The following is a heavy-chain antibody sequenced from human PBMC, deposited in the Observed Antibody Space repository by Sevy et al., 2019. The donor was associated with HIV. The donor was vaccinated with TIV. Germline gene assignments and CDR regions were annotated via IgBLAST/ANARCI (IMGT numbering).Heavy chain of an antibody. CDR2: ISYDGSNK. CDR1: GFTFSSYA. J-gene: IGHJ4*02. D-gene: IGHD3-16*01. CDR3: ARGGGLPPSTFGSIWHYFDY. Sequence: GGSLRLSCAASGFTFSSYAMHWVRQAPGKGLEWVAVISYDGSNKYYADSVKGRFTISRDNSKNTLYLQMNSLRAEDTAVYYYARGGGLPPSTFGSIWHYFDYWGQGTLVTVSS. V-gene: IGHV3-30*04.